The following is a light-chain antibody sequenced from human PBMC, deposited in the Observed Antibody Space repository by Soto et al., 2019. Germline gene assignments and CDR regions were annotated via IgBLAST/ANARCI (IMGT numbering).Light chain of an antibody. J-gene: IGKJ5*01. CDR2: GAS. CDR1: QSVSSN. Sequence: EIVLTQSPATLSVSPGERATLSCRASQSVSSNLAWYQQKPGQAPRLLILGASTRATGIPARFSGGGSGTEFTLTISSLQSEDFAVYYCQQYNNWPLTFGQGTRLEIK. V-gene: IGKV3-15*01. CDR3: QQYNNWPLT.